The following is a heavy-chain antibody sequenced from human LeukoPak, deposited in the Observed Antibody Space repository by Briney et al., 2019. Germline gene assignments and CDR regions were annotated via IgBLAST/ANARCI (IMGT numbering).Heavy chain of an antibody. CDR2: INHSGST. V-gene: IGHV4-34*01. J-gene: IGHJ3*02. CDR1: GGSFSGYY. CDR3: ARSPYYGSGSDDAFDI. Sequence: PSETLSLTCAVYGGSFSGYYWSWIRQPPGKGLEWIGEINHSGSTNYNPSLKSRVTISVDTSKNQFSLKLSSVTAADTAVYYCARSPYYGSGSDDAFDIWGQGTMVAVSS. D-gene: IGHD3-10*01.